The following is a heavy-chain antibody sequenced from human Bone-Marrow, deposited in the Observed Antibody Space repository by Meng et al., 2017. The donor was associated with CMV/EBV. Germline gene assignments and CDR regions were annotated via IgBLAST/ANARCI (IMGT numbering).Heavy chain of an antibody. J-gene: IGHJ4*02. CDR3: AKCSSTSCRYFDY. CDR2: MYSGGSST. V-gene: IGHV3-23*03. CDR1: GFTFSRYG. D-gene: IGHD2-2*01. Sequence: GESLKISCAASGFTFSRYGMSWVRQAPGKGLEWVSVMYSGGSSTFYADSVQGRFTISRDESKNTLYLQRNSLRAEDTALYYCAKCSSTSCRYFDYWGQGTLVTVSS.